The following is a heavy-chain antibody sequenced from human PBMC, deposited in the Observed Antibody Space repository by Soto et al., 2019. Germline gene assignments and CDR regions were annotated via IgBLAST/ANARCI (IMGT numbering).Heavy chain of an antibody. CDR1: GDSISSYY. V-gene: IGHV4-59*01. CDR2: IYYSGST. CDR3: ARSNGDFGDY. Sequence: SETLSLTCTVSGDSISSYYWSWIRQPPGKGLEWIGYIYYSGSTNYNPSLKSRATISVDTSKNQFSLKLSSVTAADTAVYYCARSNGDFGDYCSQGTLVTVYS. D-gene: IGHD4-17*01. J-gene: IGHJ4*02.